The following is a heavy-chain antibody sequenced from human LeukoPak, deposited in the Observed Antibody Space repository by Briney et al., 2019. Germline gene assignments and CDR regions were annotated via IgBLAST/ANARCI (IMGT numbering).Heavy chain of an antibody. V-gene: IGHV4-31*03. D-gene: IGHD1-14*01. J-gene: IGHJ4*02. CDR3: ATVSSARNGFDY. CDR1: GGSLSSGGYY. CDR2: IYYSGST. Sequence: PSETLSLTCTVSGGSLSSGGYYWGWIRKHPGMGLEWIGSIYYSGSTYYTPSLKSRVNISVDTSKSQFALNLTSVTAADTAVYYCATVSSARNGFDYWGQGTLVTVSS.